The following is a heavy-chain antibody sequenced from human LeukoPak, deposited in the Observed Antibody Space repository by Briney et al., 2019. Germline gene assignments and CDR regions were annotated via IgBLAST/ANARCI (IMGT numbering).Heavy chain of an antibody. CDR3: ARELLDYGVSRLDY. CDR2: IIPIFGTA. J-gene: IGHJ4*02. CDR1: GGTFSSYA. V-gene: IGHV1-69*06. D-gene: IGHD4-17*01. Sequence: GASVKVSCKASGGTFSSYAISWVRQAPGQGLEWMGGIIPIFGTANYAQKFQGRVTITADKSTSTAYMELSSLRSEDTAVYYCARELLDYGVSRLDYWGQGTLVTVSS.